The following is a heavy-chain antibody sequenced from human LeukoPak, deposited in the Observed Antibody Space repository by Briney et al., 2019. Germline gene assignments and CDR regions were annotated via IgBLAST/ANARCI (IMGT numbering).Heavy chain of an antibody. CDR3: AGGVSTLVRGPGY. Sequence: GGSLRLSCAASGFTFGTYWMHWVRQVPGKGLVWVSRINTDGSTTNYADSVKGRFTISRDNAKNTLYLQMNSLRAEDTAVYYCAGGVSTLVRGPGYWGQGTLVTVSS. J-gene: IGHJ4*02. CDR2: INTDGSTT. D-gene: IGHD3-10*01. V-gene: IGHV3-74*01. CDR1: GFTFGTYW.